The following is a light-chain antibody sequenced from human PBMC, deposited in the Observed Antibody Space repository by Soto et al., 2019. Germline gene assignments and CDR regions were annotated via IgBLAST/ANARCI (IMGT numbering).Light chain of an antibody. J-gene: IGKJ4*01. Sequence: DIQLTQSPSFLSASVGDRVTITCRASQGISSYLAWYQQKPGKAPKLLIYAASTLQSGVPSRFSGSGSGTEFTLTISSLQPEDFATYYCQQLNSYSSTFGGGTKVVIK. CDR3: QQLNSYSST. V-gene: IGKV1-9*01. CDR1: QGISSY. CDR2: AAS.